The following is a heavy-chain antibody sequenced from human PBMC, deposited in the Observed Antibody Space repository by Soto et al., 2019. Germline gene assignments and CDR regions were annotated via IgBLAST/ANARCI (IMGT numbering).Heavy chain of an antibody. Sequence: GVSMRVSSTAAGFNFISYGMHWVRKKTGKGLEWVAVIWYDGSNKYYADSVKGRFTISRDNSKNALYLQMNSLRSEDTAVYYCARRSKDLSYRFFYYYYYMDVWGKGTTVTVSS. V-gene: IGHV3-33*01. CDR2: IWYDGSNK. J-gene: IGHJ6*03. CDR3: ARRSKDLSYRFFYYYYYMDV. CDR1: GFNFISYG. D-gene: IGHD5-18*01.